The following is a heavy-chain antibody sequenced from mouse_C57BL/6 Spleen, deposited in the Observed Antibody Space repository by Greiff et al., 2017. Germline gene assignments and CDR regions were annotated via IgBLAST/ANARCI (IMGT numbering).Heavy chain of an antibody. J-gene: IGHJ2*01. CDR1: GYTFTSYW. D-gene: IGHD1-1*01. CDR2: IKPSNGGT. Sequence: QVQLQQPGTELVKPGSSVKLSCKASGYTFTSYWMHWVKQRPGQGLEWIGNIKPSNGGTNYNEKFKSKATLTVDKSSSTAYMQLSSLTSEDSAVYYCARSHYYGSSYDFDYWGQGTTLTVSS. CDR3: ARSHYYGSSYDFDY. V-gene: IGHV1-53*01.